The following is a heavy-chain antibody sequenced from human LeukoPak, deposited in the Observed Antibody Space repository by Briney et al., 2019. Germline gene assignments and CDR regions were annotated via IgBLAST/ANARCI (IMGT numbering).Heavy chain of an antibody. D-gene: IGHD3/OR15-3a*01. V-gene: IGHV4-59*01. CDR3: ARSHSVWTSFDY. J-gene: IGHJ4*02. Sequence: ASETLSLTCTVSGGSISSYYWSWIRQPPGKGLEWIGYIYYGGSTNYNPSLKSRVIISVDTSKNQFSLKLSSVTAADTAVYYCARSHSVWTSFDYWGQGTLVTVSS. CDR2: IYYGGST. CDR1: GGSISSYY.